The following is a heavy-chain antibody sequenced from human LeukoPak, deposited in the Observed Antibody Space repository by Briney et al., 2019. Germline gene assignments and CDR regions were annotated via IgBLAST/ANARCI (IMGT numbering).Heavy chain of an antibody. J-gene: IGHJ4*02. CDR1: GGSFSGYY. CDR2: INHSGST. Sequence: SETLSLTCAVYGGSFSGYYWSWIRQPPGKGLEWIGEINHSGSTNYNPSLKSRVTISVGTSKNQFSLKLSSVTAADTAVYYCASLKPSDYWGQGTLVTVSS. V-gene: IGHV4-34*01. D-gene: IGHD1-14*01. CDR3: ASLKPSDY.